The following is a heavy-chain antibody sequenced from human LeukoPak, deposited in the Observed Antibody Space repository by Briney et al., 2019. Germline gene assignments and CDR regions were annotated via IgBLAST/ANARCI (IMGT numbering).Heavy chain of an antibody. CDR2: ISVGGTSI. CDR3: ARGHSERGFDY. CDR1: GFTFSSYA. J-gene: IGHJ4*02. V-gene: IGHV3-48*04. Sequence: GGSLRLSCAASGFTFSSYAMSWVRQAPGTGLEWISYISVGGTSIYYADSVEGRFTISRDNAKNSLYLQMNSLRADDTAIYYCARGHSERGFDYWGQGTLVTVSA. D-gene: IGHD3-10*01.